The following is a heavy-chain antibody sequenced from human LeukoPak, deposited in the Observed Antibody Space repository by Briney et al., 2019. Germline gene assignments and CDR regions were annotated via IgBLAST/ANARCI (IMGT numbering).Heavy chain of an antibody. D-gene: IGHD3-22*01. CDR2: INPNSGGT. CDR1: GYTFTRCY. J-gene: IGHJ5*02. CDR3: ARDRYYYDSSGPFDP. Sequence: ASVKVSCKASGYTFTRCYMHGVRQAPGQGLEWMGWINPNSGGTNYAQKFQGRVTMTRDTSISTAYMELSRLRSDDTAVYYCARDRYYYDSSGPFDPWGQGTLVTVSS. V-gene: IGHV1-2*02.